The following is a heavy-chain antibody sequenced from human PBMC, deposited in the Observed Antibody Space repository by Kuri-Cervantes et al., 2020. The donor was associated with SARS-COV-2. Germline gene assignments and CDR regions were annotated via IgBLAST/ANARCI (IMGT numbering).Heavy chain of an antibody. CDR2: ISYDGSNK. J-gene: IGHJ4*02. Sequence: GGSLRLSCAASGFTFSSYGMHWVRQAPGKGPEWVAVISYDGSNKYYADSVKGRFTISRDNAKNSLYLQMNSLRAEDTAVYYCARDGTVGYWGQGTLVTVSS. V-gene: IGHV3-30*03. D-gene: IGHD4-23*01. CDR3: ARDGTVGY. CDR1: GFTFSSYG.